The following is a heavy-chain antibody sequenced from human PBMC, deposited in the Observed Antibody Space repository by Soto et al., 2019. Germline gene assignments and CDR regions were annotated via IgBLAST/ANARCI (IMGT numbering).Heavy chain of an antibody. CDR3: ARVPMRDAHDYWRVFHD. CDR1: VGTFRNYA. D-gene: IGHD5-12*01. J-gene: IGHJ4*02. Sequence: QVQLVQSGADVKKPGSSVKLSCTASVGTFRNYAVTWVRQAPGQGLEWMGGIIPMLAIIDYAQKFKGRLTITTDKSTDTVYMEMHTQTTDNTATYFCARVPMRDAHDYWRVFHDWGQGTLVTVSS. CDR2: IIPMLAII. V-gene: IGHV1-69*09.